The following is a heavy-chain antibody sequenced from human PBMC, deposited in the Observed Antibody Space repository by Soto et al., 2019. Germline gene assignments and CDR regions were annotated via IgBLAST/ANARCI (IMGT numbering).Heavy chain of an antibody. V-gene: IGHV4-34*01. J-gene: IGHJ5*01. CDR2: INHSGST. Sequence: SETLSLTCAVYGGSFSGYCWSWIRQPPGKGLEWIGEINHSGSTNYNPSLKSRVTISVDTSKNQFSLKLSSVTAADTAVYYCARQGIYWFDSWGQGTLVTVSS. D-gene: IGHD1-20*01. CDR3: ARQGIYWFDS. CDR1: GGSFSGYC.